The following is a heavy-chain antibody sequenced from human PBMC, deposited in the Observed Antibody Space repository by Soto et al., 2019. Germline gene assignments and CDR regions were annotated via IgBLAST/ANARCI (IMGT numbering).Heavy chain of an antibody. D-gene: IGHD3-10*01. Sequence: QITLKESGPTLVKPTQTLTLTCTFSGFSLSTSGVGVGWIRQPPGKALEWLAFIYWDDDTRYSPSLMSRLTITKDTSKNQVVLTMTNMDPADTATYYCAHPTLVRGGYYFDYWGQGTLVTVSS. CDR2: IYWDDDT. CDR1: GFSLSTSGVG. CDR3: AHPTLVRGGYYFDY. J-gene: IGHJ4*02. V-gene: IGHV2-5*02.